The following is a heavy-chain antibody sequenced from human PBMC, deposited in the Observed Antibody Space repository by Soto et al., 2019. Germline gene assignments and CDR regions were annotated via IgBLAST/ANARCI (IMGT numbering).Heavy chain of an antibody. J-gene: IGHJ3*02. CDR1: GFTFSSYS. V-gene: IGHV3-48*01. Sequence: GGSLRLSCAASGFTFSSYSMNWVRQAPGKGLEWVSYISSSSSTIYYADSVKGRFTISRDNAKNSLYLQMNSLRAEDTAVYYCARDQSGGNRRNAFDIWGQGTMVTVSS. D-gene: IGHD2-15*01. CDR3: ARDQSGGNRRNAFDI. CDR2: ISSSSSTI.